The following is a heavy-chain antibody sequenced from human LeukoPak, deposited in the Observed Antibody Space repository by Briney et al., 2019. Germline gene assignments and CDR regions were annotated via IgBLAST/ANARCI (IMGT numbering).Heavy chain of an antibody. V-gene: IGHV3-64*04. CDR1: GFTLTRHV. Sequence: GGSLRLSRSASGFTLTRHVMHWVRQAPGKALEYVSFIHHNGDITSYADSVRGRFTVSRDNAKNSLYLQTNSLRAEDTAVYYCARAQYYSDSTGYYYLHYWGQGTLVTVSS. CDR2: IHHNGDIT. D-gene: IGHD3-22*01. J-gene: IGHJ4*02. CDR3: ARAQYYSDSTGYYYLHY.